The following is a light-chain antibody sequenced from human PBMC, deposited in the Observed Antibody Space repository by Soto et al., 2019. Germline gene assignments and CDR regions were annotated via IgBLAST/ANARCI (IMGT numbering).Light chain of an antibody. Sequence: DIQMTRSRSTLSGSVGDRVTITCRASQTISSWLAWYQQKPGKAPKLLIYDASNLEAGVPSRFRGSGSGTDFTFTISRLQPEDIATYYCQQYENLPTFGQGTRLENK. J-gene: IGKJ5*01. CDR1: QTISSW. CDR2: DAS. CDR3: QQYENLPT. V-gene: IGKV1-33*01.